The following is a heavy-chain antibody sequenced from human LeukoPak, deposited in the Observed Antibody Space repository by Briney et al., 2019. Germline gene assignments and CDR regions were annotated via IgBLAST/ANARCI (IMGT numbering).Heavy chain of an antibody. Sequence: PGGSLRLSCAASGFSFSSYSMNWVRQAPGKGLEWVSSISSSSSYIYYADSVKGRFTISRDNAKNSLYLQMNSLSADDTAVYYCAPHPDYYDSSGYHVWGQGTLVTVSS. CDR3: APHPDYYDSSGYHV. J-gene: IGHJ4*02. CDR2: ISSSSSYI. D-gene: IGHD3-22*01. CDR1: GFSFSSYS. V-gene: IGHV3-21*01.